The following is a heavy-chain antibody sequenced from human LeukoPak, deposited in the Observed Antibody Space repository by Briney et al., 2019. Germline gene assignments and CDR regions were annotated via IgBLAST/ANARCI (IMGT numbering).Heavy chain of an antibody. D-gene: IGHD2-2*01. CDR3: ARAGEDIVVVPAAMDYYYMDV. J-gene: IGHJ6*03. V-gene: IGHV1-69*13. CDR2: IIPIFGTA. Sequence: SVKVSCKASGGTFSSYAISWVRQAPGQGPEWMGGIIPIFGTANYAQKFQGRVTITADESTSTAYMELSSLRSEDTAVYYCARAGEDIVVVPAAMDYYYMDVWGKGTTVTVSS. CDR1: GGTFSSYA.